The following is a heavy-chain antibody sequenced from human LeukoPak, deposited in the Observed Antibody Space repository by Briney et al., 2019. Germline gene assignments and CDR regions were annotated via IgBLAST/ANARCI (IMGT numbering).Heavy chain of an antibody. CDR1: GGSFSGYY. CDR3: ARGWYNYGSKTDL. Sequence: PSETLSLTCAVYGGSFSGYYWSWIRQSPGTGLEWIGDINHGGSTNYNPSLMSRVSILANSSNNHFSLRLSSVTAADTAVYYCARGWYNYGSKTDLWGQGTLVTVSS. J-gene: IGHJ4*02. V-gene: IGHV4-34*01. D-gene: IGHD3-10*01. CDR2: INHGGST.